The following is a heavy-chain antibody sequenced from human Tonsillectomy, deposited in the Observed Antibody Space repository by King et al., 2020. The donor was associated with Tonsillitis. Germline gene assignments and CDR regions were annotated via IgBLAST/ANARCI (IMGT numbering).Heavy chain of an antibody. CDR3: GTHMVRGVTGYDY. V-gene: IGHV4-39*01. J-gene: IGHJ4*02. Sequence: QLQESGPGLVKPSETLSLTCTVSGGSISSSSYYWGWIRQPPGKGLEWIGSIYYSGSTFSNPSLKSRVTISVDTSKNQFSLKLTSVTAADTAVYYCGTHMVRGVTGYDYWGQGTLVTVSS. CDR1: GGSISSSSYY. CDR2: IYYSGST. D-gene: IGHD3-10*01.